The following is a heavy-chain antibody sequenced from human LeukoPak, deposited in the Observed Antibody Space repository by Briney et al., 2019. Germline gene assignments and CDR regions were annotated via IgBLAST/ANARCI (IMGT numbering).Heavy chain of an antibody. CDR3: AKDLGHFGPGSSLEY. D-gene: IGHD3-10*01. CDR1: GFTFSSYG. CDR2: IQYDGDNK. V-gene: IGHV3-30*02. J-gene: IGHJ4*02. Sequence: GGSLRLSCAASGFTFSSYGMHWVRQAPGKGLEWVAFIQYDGDNKYYQDSVKGRFTISRDNSKNTLSLQMNRLRGEDTAVYYCAKDLGHFGPGSSLEYWGQGTLVTVSS.